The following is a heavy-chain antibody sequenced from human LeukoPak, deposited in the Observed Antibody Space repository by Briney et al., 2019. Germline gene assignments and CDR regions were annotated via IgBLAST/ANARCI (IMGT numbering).Heavy chain of an antibody. D-gene: IGHD6-19*01. J-gene: IGHJ4*02. Sequence: SETLSLTCAVYGGSFSGYYWSWIRQPPGKGLEWIGEINHSGSTNYNPSLKSRVTISVDTSKNLFSLKLSSVTAADTAVYYCASQDEQWLSDYWGQGTLVTVSS. CDR3: ASQDEQWLSDY. CDR2: INHSGST. CDR1: GGSFSGYY. V-gene: IGHV4-34*01.